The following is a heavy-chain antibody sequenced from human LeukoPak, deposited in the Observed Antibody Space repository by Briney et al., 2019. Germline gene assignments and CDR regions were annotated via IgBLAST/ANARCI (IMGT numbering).Heavy chain of an antibody. V-gene: IGHV4-31*03. CDR2: IYYSRST. J-gene: IGHJ6*02. D-gene: IGHD6-13*01. CDR1: GGSISSGTYY. Sequence: PSETLSLTCSVSGGSISSGTYYWNWIRQHPGKGLEWIGYIYYSRSTYYNPSLQSRVIISVDTSKNQFSLKLSSVTAADTAVYYCARGVAAAPAVRYGMDVWGQGTTVTVSS. CDR3: ARGVAAAPAVRYGMDV.